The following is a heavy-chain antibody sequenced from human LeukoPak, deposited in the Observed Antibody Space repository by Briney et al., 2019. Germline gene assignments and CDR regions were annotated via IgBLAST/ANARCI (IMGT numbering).Heavy chain of an antibody. Sequence: GGSLRLSCAASGFTVSSNYMSWVRQAPGKGLEWVSVIYRGGSTYYADSVKGRFTISRDNSKNTLYLQMNSLRAEDTAVYYCAREGAAAGLFDYWGQGTLVTVSS. D-gene: IGHD6-13*01. CDR2: IYRGGST. CDR1: GFTVSSNY. J-gene: IGHJ4*02. CDR3: AREGAAAGLFDY. V-gene: IGHV3-53*01.